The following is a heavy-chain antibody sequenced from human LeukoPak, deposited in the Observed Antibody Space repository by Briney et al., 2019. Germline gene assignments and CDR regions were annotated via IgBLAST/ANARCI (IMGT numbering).Heavy chain of an antibody. D-gene: IGHD5-18*01. CDR2: INPNTGVT. CDR1: GYTFNGHY. Sequence: ASVKVSCKASGYTFNGHYLHWVRQAPGHAHEWTGRINPNTGVTQSTENLQGRFTMNWDTSISPPYMELNGLRSDDTAIRYCARTWIQIFTPDFDLWGQGTLVTVSS. J-gene: IGHJ4*02. CDR3: ARTWIQIFTPDFDL. V-gene: IGHV1-2*06.